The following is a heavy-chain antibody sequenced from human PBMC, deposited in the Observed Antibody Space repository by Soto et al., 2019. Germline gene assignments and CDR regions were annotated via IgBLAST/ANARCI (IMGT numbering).Heavy chain of an antibody. D-gene: IGHD5-12*01. V-gene: IGHV3-23*01. J-gene: IGHJ4*02. CDR2: ISGSGAST. Sequence: GGSLRLSCAASGFTFSNYAMSWVRQAPGKGLEWVSAISGSGASTYYADSVKGRFTISRDNSKNTLYLQMNSLRAEDTAVYYCTTSTHAPYSGYDTRFDYWGQGTLVTVSS. CDR3: TTSTHAPYSGYDTRFDY. CDR1: GFTFSNYA.